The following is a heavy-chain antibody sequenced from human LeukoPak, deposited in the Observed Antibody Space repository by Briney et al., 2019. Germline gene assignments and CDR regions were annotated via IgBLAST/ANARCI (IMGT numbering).Heavy chain of an antibody. D-gene: IGHD4-23*01. Sequence: PSQTLSLTCTVSGASISGGSSYWSWIRQPAGEGLEWIGRIHNSGRTNYNPSLSSRVTISVDTSKNQFSLKLSSVTAADAAVYYCARDNYGGLDYWGQGTLVTVSS. CDR1: GASISGGSSY. J-gene: IGHJ4*02. CDR3: ARDNYGGLDY. CDR2: IHNSGRT. V-gene: IGHV4-61*02.